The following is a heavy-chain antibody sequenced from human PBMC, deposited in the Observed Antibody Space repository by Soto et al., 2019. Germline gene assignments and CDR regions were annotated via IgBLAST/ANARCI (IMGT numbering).Heavy chain of an antibody. CDR3: ARRILTGYYRSSDNYVVDY. J-gene: IGHJ4*02. D-gene: IGHD3-9*01. Sequence: SVKVSRKASGGTFSSYAISWVRQAPGQGLEWMGGIIPIFGTANYAQKFQGRVTITADESTSTAYMELSSLRSEDTAVYYCARRILTGYYRSSDNYVVDYWGQGTLVTVSS. CDR2: IIPIFGTA. CDR1: GGTFSSYA. V-gene: IGHV1-69*13.